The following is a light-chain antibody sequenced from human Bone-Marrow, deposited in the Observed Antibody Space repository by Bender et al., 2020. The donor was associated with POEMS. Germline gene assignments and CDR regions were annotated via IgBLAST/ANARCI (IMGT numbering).Light chain of an antibody. CDR2: EVN. CDR3: SSFAASNHLI. Sequence: QSALTQPPSVSGSPGQSVTISCTGTSSDIGHSDYVSWYRQHPGKAPKLMIYEVNKRPSGVPDRFSGSKSGNTASLTVSGLQAEDEADYYCSSFAASNHLIFGGGTKLTVL. CDR1: SSDIGHSDY. J-gene: IGLJ2*01. V-gene: IGLV2-8*01.